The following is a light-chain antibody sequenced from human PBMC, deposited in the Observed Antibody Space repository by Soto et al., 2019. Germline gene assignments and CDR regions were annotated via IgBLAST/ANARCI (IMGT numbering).Light chain of an antibody. V-gene: IGKV1-5*01. CDR2: DAS. CDR3: QQYNSYSKT. J-gene: IGKJ1*01. Sequence: DIQMTQSPSTLSASVGDRVTITCRASQSISSWLAWYQQKPGKAPTLLIYDASSLESGVPSRFSGSGSGTEFTLTISSLQSDDFATYYCQQYNSYSKTFGQGTKVDIK. CDR1: QSISSW.